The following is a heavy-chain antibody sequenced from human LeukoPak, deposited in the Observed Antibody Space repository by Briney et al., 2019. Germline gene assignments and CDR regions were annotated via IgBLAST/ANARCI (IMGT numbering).Heavy chain of an antibody. CDR2: ISYDGSNK. J-gene: IGHJ4*02. D-gene: IGHD3-22*01. V-gene: IGHV3-30*04. CDR1: GSTFSNYP. CDR3: ASERESYDSSGHSDH. Sequence: GGSLRLSCAASGSTFSNYPMHWVRQAPGKGLEWVAVISYDGSNKYYADSVKGRFTISRDNSKNTLSLQMNSLRAEDTAVYYCASERESYDSSGHSDHWGQGTLVTVSS.